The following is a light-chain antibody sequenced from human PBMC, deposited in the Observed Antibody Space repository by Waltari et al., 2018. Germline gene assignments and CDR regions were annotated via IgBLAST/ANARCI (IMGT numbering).Light chain of an antibody. V-gene: IGLV3-27*01. J-gene: IGLJ2*01. CDR1: LLATKY. CDR3: YSAADYNLV. Sequence: SYELTQPSSVSVSPGQTATITCSGDLLATKYTQWFQQKPGQAPVLVIYNDTERPSGIPERYSGDSSGTTVTLIISGAQVEDEADYFCYSAADYNLVFGGGTKLTVL. CDR2: NDT.